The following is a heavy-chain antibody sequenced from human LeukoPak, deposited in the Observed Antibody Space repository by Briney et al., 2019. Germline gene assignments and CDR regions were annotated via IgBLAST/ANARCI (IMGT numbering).Heavy chain of an antibody. CDR1: GFTFSDHY. J-gene: IGHJ5*02. CDR3: ASLYGSGKRWVDP. V-gene: IGHV3-72*01. D-gene: IGHD3-10*01. CDR2: TRNKANSYTT. Sequence: GGSLRLSCAASGFTFSDHYMDWVRQAPGKGLEWVGRTRNKANSYTTEYAASVKGRFTISRDDSKNSLYLQMNSLKAEDTAVYYCASLYGSGKRWVDPWGQGTLVTVSS.